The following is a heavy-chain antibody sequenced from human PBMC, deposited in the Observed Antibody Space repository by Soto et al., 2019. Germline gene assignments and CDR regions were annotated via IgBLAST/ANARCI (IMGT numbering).Heavy chain of an antibody. J-gene: IGHJ6*03. CDR3: ARDRNYGDYPPYYYYMDV. CDR1: GLTFSSYS. D-gene: IGHD4-17*01. Sequence: EVQLVESGGGLVQPGGSLRLSCAASGLTFSSYSMNWVRQAPGKGLEWVSYISSGSTTIYYADSVKGRFTISRDSAKNSLYLQMNSLRAEDTAVYYCARDRNYGDYPPYYYYMDVWGEGTTVTVSS. CDR2: ISSGSTTI. V-gene: IGHV3-48*01.